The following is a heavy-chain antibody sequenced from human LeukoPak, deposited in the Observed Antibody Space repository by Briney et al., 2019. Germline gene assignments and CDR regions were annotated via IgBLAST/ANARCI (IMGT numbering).Heavy chain of an antibody. J-gene: IGHJ4*02. V-gene: IGHV4-28*01. CDR1: GYSISSSDW. CDR2: IYYTGST. CDR3: ARLSDGNFDY. Sequence: SDTLSLTCTVSGYSISSSDWWAWIRQSPGKGLEWIGYIYYTGSTYYNPSLKSRVTISVDTSKNQFSLKLSSVTAADTAVYYCARLSDGNFDYWGQGTLVTVSS.